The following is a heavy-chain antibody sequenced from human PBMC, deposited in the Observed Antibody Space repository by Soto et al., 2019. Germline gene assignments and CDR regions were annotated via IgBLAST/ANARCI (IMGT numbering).Heavy chain of an antibody. V-gene: IGHV4-59*01. CDR1: GGSISSYY. D-gene: IGHD3-3*01. Sequence: QVQLQESGPGLVKPSETLSLTCTVSGGSISSYYWSWIRQPPGKGLEWIGYIYYSGSTIYNPSLKSRVTISVDTSKNQFSLKLSSVTAADTAVYYCARGLYDFWSGYYSQNAFDIWGQGTMVTVSS. CDR3: ARGLYDFWSGYYSQNAFDI. CDR2: IYYSGST. J-gene: IGHJ3*02.